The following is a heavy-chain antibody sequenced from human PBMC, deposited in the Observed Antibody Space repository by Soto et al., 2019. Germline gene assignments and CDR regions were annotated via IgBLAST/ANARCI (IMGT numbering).Heavy chain of an antibody. J-gene: IGHJ6*02. CDR1: GFSLSTRGVG. V-gene: IGHV2-5*02. CDR2: IYWDDDK. D-gene: IGHD3-22*01. Sequence: QITLKESGPTLVKPTQTLTLTCTFSGFSLSTRGVGVGWIRQPPGKALEWLALIYWDDDKRYSPSLKSRLTIAKDTSKNQVVLKMTTMDPMDTATYYCAHDSNGLYGMDVWGQGTTVTVSS. CDR3: AHDSNGLYGMDV.